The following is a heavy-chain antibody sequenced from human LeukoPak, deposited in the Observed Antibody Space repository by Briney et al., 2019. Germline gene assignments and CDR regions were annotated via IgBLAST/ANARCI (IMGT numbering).Heavy chain of an antibody. Sequence: PETLSLTCTVSGGSISSYYWSWIRQPPGKGLEWIGYIYYSGSTNYNPSLKSRVTISVDTSKNQFSLKLSSVTAADTAVYYCARDGVRYCSSTSCYGLGWFDPWGQGTLVTVSS. CDR1: GGSISSYY. J-gene: IGHJ5*02. V-gene: IGHV4-59*01. CDR3: ARDGVRYCSSTSCYGLGWFDP. D-gene: IGHD2-2*01. CDR2: IYYSGST.